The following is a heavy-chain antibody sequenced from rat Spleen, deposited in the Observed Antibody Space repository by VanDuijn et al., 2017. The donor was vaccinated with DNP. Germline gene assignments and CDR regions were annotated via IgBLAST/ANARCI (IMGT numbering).Heavy chain of an antibody. CDR2: ISSSGTTT. CDR1: GFTFTYYY. Sequence: EVQLEESGGGLMQPGRSLKLSCTVSGFTFTYYYMAWVRQAPRKGLEWVAIISSSGTTTYYLDSVKGRFTISRDNTQSSLYLEMNSLRSEDTATYYCARNNYFDYWGQGVMVTVSS. V-gene: IGHV5-25*01. CDR3: ARNNYFDY. J-gene: IGHJ2*01.